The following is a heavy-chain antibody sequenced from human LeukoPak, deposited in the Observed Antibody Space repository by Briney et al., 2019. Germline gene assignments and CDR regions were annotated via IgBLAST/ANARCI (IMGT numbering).Heavy chain of an antibody. D-gene: IGHD6-13*01. CDR2: INPSGGST. V-gene: IGHV1-46*01. J-gene: IGHJ6*02. CDR1: GYTFTSYY. Sequence: ASVKVSFKASGYTFTSYYMHWVRQAPGQGLELMGIINPSGGSTNYAQKFQGRVTMTRDTSTSTVYMELSSLRSEDTAVYYCARYADSSWYLNYYYYYGMDVWGQGTTVTVSS. CDR3: ARYADSSWYLNYYYYYGMDV.